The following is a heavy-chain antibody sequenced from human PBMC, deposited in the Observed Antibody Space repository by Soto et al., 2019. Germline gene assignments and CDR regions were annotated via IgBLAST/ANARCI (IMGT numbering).Heavy chain of an antibody. J-gene: IGHJ4*02. CDR2: ISGGGGYT. CDR1: GLTFSSYA. Sequence: GSLRLSCVASGLTFSSYAMSWVRQAPGKGLEWVSVISGGGGYTSYADSVKGRFTISRDNSKSTLYLQMNSLRAEDTAVYYCAKDSSPDPDYWGQGTLVTVSS. CDR3: AKDSSPDPDY. V-gene: IGHV3-23*01.